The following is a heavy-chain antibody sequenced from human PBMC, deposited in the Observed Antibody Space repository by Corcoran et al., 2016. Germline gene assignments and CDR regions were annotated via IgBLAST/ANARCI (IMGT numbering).Heavy chain of an antibody. CDR3: ARGPYFRRSFFDY. CDR2: IIPIFGKA. V-gene: IGHV1-69*01. D-gene: IGHD3-10*02. Sequence: QVQLVQSGAEVKKPGSSVKVSCKASGGTFSSYTITWVRQAPGQGLEWMGGIIPIFGKANYAQKFQGRVTITADESTSTAYMELRRLRSEDTAVYYCARGPYFRRSFFDYWGQGTLVTVSS. J-gene: IGHJ4*02. CDR1: GGTFSSYT.